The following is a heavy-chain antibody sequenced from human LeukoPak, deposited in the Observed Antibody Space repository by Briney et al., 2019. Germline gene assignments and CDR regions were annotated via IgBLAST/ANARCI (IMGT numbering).Heavy chain of an antibody. J-gene: IGHJ5*02. V-gene: IGHV3-30*18. D-gene: IGHD5-18*01. CDR3: AKDQVDTAMSWFDP. Sequence: GGSLRLSCAASGFTFSSYGMHWVRQAPGKGLEWVAVISYDGSNKYYADSVKGRSTISRDNSKNTLYLQMNSLRAEDTAVYYCAKDQVDTAMSWFDPWGQGTLVTVSS. CDR2: ISYDGSNK. CDR1: GFTFSSYG.